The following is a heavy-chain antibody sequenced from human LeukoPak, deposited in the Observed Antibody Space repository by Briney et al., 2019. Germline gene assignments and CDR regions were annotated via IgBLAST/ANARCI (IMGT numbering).Heavy chain of an antibody. J-gene: IGHJ4*02. CDR1: GFTFSSHA. CDR2: VNSDGGST. CDR3: ARVRIRDYYGSGSHYFDY. V-gene: IGHV3-23*01. Sequence: GGSLRLSCAASGFTFSSHAMSWVRQAPGKGLDWVSGVNSDGGSTYYADSVKGRFTISRDNSKNPLYLQMNSLRAEDTAVYYCARVRIRDYYGSGSHYFDYWGQGTLVTVSS. D-gene: IGHD3-10*01.